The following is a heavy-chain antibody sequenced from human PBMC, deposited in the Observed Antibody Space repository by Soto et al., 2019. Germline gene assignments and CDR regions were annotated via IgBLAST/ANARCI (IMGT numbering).Heavy chain of an antibody. D-gene: IGHD1-26*01. CDR1: GGTFSSYA. J-gene: IGHJ4*02. CDR2: IIPIFGTE. Sequence: QVQLVQSGAEVKKPGSSVKVSCKASGGTFSSYAISWVRQAPGQGLEWMGGIIPIFGTENYAQKFQGRVTITADESTSTAYMELSSLRSEDTAVYYCARVPYRVGATYEYFDYWGQGTLVTVSS. CDR3: ARVPYRVGATYEYFDY. V-gene: IGHV1-69*12.